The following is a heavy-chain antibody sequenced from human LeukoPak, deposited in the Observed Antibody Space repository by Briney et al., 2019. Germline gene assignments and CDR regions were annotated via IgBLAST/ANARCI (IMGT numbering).Heavy chain of an antibody. CDR3: ARRRYYDGSGYLE. V-gene: IGHV4-39*01. CDR2: IYYSGRT. D-gene: IGHD3-22*01. CDR1: GDSVSRSDSN. Sequence: SQTLSLTCSVSGDSVSRSDSNWDWIRQPPGKGLDWIGTIYYSGRTYYSPSLKSRVTMSVDPSNNQFSLNLRSVTAADTAVYYCARRRYYDGSGYLEWGQGTLLSVSS. J-gene: IGHJ1*01.